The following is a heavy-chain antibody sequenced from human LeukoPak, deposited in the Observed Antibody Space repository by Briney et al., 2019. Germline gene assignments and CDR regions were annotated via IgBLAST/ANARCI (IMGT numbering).Heavy chain of an antibody. V-gene: IGHV1-69*04. J-gene: IGHJ4*02. Sequence: SVKVSCKASGGTFSSYAISCVRQAPGQGLEWMVRIIPILGIANYAQKFQGRVTITADKSTSTAYMELSSLRSEDTAVYYCARTYYDILTGYYVGGYFDYWGQGTLVTVSS. CDR1: GGTFSSYA. CDR2: IIPILGIA. D-gene: IGHD3-9*01. CDR3: ARTYYDILTGYYVGGYFDY.